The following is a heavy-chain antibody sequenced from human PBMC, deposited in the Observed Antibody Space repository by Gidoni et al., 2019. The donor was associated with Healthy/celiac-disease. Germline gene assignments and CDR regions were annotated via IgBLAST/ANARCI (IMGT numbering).Heavy chain of an antibody. Sequence: QVQLQESGPGLVKPSETLSLTCTVSGGSVSSGSYYWSWIRQPPGKGLEWIGYIYYSGSTNYNPSLKSRVTISVDTSKNQFSLKLSSVTAADTAVYYCARDRGAGDHPGQSENYYYYGMDAWGQGTTVTVSS. J-gene: IGHJ6*02. CDR2: IYYSGST. CDR1: GGSVSSGSYY. CDR3: ARDRGAGDHPGQSENYYYYGMDA. V-gene: IGHV4-61*01. D-gene: IGHD1-26*01.